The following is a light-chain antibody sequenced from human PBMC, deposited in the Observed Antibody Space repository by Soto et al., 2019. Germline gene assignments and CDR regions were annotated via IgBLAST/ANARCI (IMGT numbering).Light chain of an antibody. V-gene: IGLV2-14*01. CDR1: SSDIGGYNY. Sequence: HSVLTQPASVSLSLGQSITISCSGTSSDIGGYNYVSWYQQHPDKAPKLMLYEVTTRPSGVSNRFSGSKSGNTASLTISGLQAEDEADYYCSSYTSSSTLLYVFGTGTKVTVL. CDR2: EVT. J-gene: IGLJ1*01. CDR3: SSYTSSSTLLYV.